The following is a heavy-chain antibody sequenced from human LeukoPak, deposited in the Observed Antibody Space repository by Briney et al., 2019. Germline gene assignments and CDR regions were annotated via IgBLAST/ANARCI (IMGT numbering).Heavy chain of an antibody. Sequence: GGSLRLSCAPSGFTFGSHAMSWVRQAPGKGLEWVSGISGSGGNTYYADSVKGRFTISRDNSKNTLYLQMNSLRAEDTAVYYCARSNMITFGGVIAPNYYYGMDVWGQGTTVTVSS. V-gene: IGHV3-23*01. CDR3: ARSNMITFGGVIAPNYYYGMDV. J-gene: IGHJ6*02. CDR2: ISGSGGNT. CDR1: GFTFGSHA. D-gene: IGHD3-16*02.